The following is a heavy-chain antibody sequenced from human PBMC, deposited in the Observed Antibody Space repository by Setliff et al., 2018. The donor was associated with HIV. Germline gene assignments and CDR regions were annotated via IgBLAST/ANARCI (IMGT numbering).Heavy chain of an antibody. CDR2: IYHSGST. D-gene: IGHD2-8*01. Sequence: SETLSLTCTVSGYSISSGYYWGWIRQPPGKGLEWIGSIYHSGSTYYNPSLKSRVTISVDTSKNQFSLKLSSVTAADTAVYYCARDAPTVYANGWFDPWGQGTLVTVSS. CDR3: ARDAPTVYANGWFDP. V-gene: IGHV4-38-2*02. CDR1: GYSISSGYY. J-gene: IGHJ5*02.